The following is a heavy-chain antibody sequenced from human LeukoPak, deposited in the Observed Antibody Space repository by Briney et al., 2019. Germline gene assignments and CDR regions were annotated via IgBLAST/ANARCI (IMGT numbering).Heavy chain of an antibody. CDR3: ARDRGSSWFADY. Sequence: ASVKVSCKASRYIFTSYYIYWVRQAPGQGLEWVGWINPNNGGTKYAQKFHGRVTMTSDTSISTAYMELSRLRSDDTAMYYCARDRGSSWFADYWGQGTLVTVSS. CDR2: INPNNGGT. V-gene: IGHV1-2*02. D-gene: IGHD6-13*01. J-gene: IGHJ4*02. CDR1: RYIFTSYY.